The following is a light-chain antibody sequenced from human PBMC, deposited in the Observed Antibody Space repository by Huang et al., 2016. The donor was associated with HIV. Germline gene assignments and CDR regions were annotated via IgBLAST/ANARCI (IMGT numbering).Light chain of an antibody. CDR2: AAF. V-gene: IGKV1D-13*01. J-gene: IGKJ5*01. CDR1: QDIRTS. Sequence: AVQLTQFPPSLSASVGDRVTITCRASQDIRTSLAWYQHKPGKAPKLLISAAFNLQSGISSRLSGDSAGTYFTRFISSLQPEDAATYYCQQLHDYPITFGRGTRLDIK. CDR3: QQLHDYPIT.